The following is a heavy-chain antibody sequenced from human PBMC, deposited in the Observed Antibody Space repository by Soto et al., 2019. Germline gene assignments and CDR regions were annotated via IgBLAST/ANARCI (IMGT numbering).Heavy chain of an antibody. CDR2: ISADGTRE. V-gene: IGHV3-30-3*02. Sequence: GGSLRLSCAASGYTFSDHAMHWFRQSPGKGLEWVTVISADGTREFYAESVKGRFIISRDNLKNTLSLQMTSLRTEDTAMYYCAKLRDFVVLPAGILDYWGPGTLVTVSS. CDR3: AKLRDFVVLPAGILDY. CDR1: GYTFSDHA. D-gene: IGHD2-8*01. J-gene: IGHJ4*02.